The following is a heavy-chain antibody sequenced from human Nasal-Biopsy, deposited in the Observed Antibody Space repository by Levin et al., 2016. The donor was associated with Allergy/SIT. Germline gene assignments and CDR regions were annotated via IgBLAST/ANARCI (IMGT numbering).Heavy chain of an antibody. V-gene: IGHV3-30*18. CDR3: AKGLMAGSDYYYGMDV. J-gene: IGHJ6*02. D-gene: IGHD2-8*01. CDR2: VSYDAKSK. Sequence: GESLKISCTASGFSFGDFGMHWVRQAPGKGLEWVAVVSYDAKSKHYVDSVRGRFTVSRDNSRNTLYLQMNSLRAEDTALYYCAKGLMAGSDYYYGMDVWGQGTTVTVSS. CDR1: GFSFGDFG.